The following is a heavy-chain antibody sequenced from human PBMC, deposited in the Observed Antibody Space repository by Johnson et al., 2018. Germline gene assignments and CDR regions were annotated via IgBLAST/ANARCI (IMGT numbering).Heavy chain of an antibody. CDR2: IIPIFGTA. CDR1: GGTFSSYA. J-gene: IGHJ6*02. D-gene: IGHD2-2*01. V-gene: IGHV1-69*01. CDR3: ARAYCSSTSCYYYYGMDV. Sequence: QVQLVESGAAVKKPGSSVKVSCKASGGTFSSYAISWVRQAPGQGLEWMGGIIPIFGTANYAQKFQGRVTITADESTSTAYMELSSLRPEDPAVYYCARAYCSSTSCYYYYGMDVGGQGTTVTVS.